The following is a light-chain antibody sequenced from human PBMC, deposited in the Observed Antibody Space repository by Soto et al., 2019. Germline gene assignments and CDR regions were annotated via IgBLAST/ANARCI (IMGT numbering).Light chain of an antibody. CDR3: QESYSTS. CDR1: QYISTY. CDR2: VAS. V-gene: IGKV1-39*01. Sequence: DIQRTQSPGCLSSSLGDILSIICRASQYISTYLNWYQQKPGKAPKLLIYVASNLQSGVPSRFSGSGSGTDFTLTISSLKPEDIATYYCQESYSTSFGQGTKVDIK. J-gene: IGKJ1*01.